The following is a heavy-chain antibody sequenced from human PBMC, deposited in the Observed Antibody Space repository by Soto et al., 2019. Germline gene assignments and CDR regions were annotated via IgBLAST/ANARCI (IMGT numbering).Heavy chain of an antibody. V-gene: IGHV6-1*01. J-gene: IGHJ6*02. CDR2: TYYRSKWYN. CDR1: GDSVSSNSAA. Sequence: SQTRSLTCAISGDSVSSNSAAWNWIRQSPSRGLEWLGRTYYRSKWYNDYAVSVKSRITINPDTSRNQFSLQLNSVTPEDTAVYYRARGHRIADRSYYYYGMDVLGPGTTVTVSS. CDR3: ARGHRIADRSYYYYGMDV. D-gene: IGHD6-13*01.